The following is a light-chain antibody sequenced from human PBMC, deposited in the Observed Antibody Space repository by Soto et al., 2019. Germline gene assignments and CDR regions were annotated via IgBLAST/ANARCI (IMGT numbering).Light chain of an antibody. CDR3: HKRSDWAVT. J-gene: IGKJ1*01. Sequence: EIVLTQSPAILSMSPGERATLSCRASQSVSSYFAWDQQKPGQAPRLLIYDASHRATGVPARFSGSGSGTDVTLTIRSLEPADLEVYCGHKRSDWAVTFGQATKVDIK. CDR1: QSVSSY. V-gene: IGKV3-11*01. CDR2: DAS.